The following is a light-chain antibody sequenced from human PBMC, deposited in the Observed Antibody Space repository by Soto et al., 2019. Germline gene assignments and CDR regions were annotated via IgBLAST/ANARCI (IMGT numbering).Light chain of an antibody. CDR2: GAS. CDR3: QQYGRSWWT. V-gene: IGKV3-20*01. CDR1: QRVSSRY. Sequence: EIVLTQSPGTLSLSPGERATLSCRTSQRVSSRYLAWYQQKPGQAPRLLIYGASSRATGIPDRFSGSGSGTDFTLIISRLEPEDFAVYYCQQYGRSWWTFGQGTKVEIK. J-gene: IGKJ1*01.